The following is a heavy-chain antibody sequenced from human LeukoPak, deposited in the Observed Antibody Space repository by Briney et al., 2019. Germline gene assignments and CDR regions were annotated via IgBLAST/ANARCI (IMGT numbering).Heavy chain of an antibody. Sequence: SETLSLTCAVYGGSFSGYYWSWIRQPPGKGLEWIGEINHSGSTNYNPSLKSRVTISVDTSKNQFSLKLSSVTAADTAVYYCAAQVAQVATDPRINFFEYWGQGTLVAVSS. CDR2: INHSGST. CDR3: AAQVAQVATDPRINFFEY. CDR1: GGSFSGYY. D-gene: IGHD5-12*01. V-gene: IGHV4-34*01. J-gene: IGHJ4*02.